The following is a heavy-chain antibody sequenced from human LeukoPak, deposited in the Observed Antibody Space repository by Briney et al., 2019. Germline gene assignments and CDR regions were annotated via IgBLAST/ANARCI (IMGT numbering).Heavy chain of an antibody. D-gene: IGHD2-2*01. CDR2: ISAYNSNT. CDR3: ARDKNCSSTSCPTRGFDY. Sequence: ASVKVSCKASGYTFTSYGISWVRQAPGQGLEGMGWISAYNSNTYYAQKRHGRVTMTTDTSTSTAYMELRSLRSNDTAVYYCARDKNCSSTSCPTRGFDYWGQGTLVTVSS. V-gene: IGHV1-18*01. J-gene: IGHJ4*02. CDR1: GYTFTSYG.